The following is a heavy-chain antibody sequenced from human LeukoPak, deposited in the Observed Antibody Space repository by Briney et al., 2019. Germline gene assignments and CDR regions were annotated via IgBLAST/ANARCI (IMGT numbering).Heavy chain of an antibody. D-gene: IGHD2-21*02. J-gene: IGHJ4*02. CDR2: IYTSGST. V-gene: IGHV4-4*07. Sequence: PSETLSLTCTDSAGSISSNYWSWNWQPDGKGLEWLGRIYTSGSTNYNPSLKSRVTMSVDTSRNQFSLKLSSVTAADTAVYYCASTDCGGDCYSFDYWGQGTLVTVSS. CDR1: AGSISSNY. CDR3: ASTDCGGDCYSFDY.